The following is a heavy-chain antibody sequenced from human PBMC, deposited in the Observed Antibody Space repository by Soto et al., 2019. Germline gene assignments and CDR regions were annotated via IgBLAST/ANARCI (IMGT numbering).Heavy chain of an antibody. V-gene: IGHV1-8*01. Sequence: GASVKVSCKASGYTFSSYDINWVRQATGQGLEWMGWMNPNSGDTNYAQKFQGRVTMTRNTSIATAYMELSSLRSEDTAVYYCARDFFSDYDFWSGYSVYGMDVWAKGPRS. CDR1: GYTFSSYD. CDR2: MNPNSGDT. CDR3: ARDFFSDYDFWSGYSVYGMDV. D-gene: IGHD3-3*01. J-gene: IGHJ6*02.